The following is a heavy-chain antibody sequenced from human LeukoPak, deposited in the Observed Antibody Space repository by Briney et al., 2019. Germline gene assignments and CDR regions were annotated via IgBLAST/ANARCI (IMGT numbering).Heavy chain of an antibody. J-gene: IGHJ3*02. V-gene: IGHV3-21*01. CDR2: ISSSSSYI. CDR1: GFTFRSYE. CDR3: ARDWPHDAFDI. Sequence: GGSLRLSCAASGFTFRSYEMTGVAQAPGKGLEWVSSISSSSSYIYYADSVKGRFTISRDNAKNSLYRQMNSLRAEDTAVYYFARDWPHDAFDIWGQGTMVTVSS.